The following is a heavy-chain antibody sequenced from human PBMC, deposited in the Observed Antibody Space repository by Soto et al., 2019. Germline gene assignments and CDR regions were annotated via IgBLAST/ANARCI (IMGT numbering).Heavy chain of an antibody. V-gene: IGHV3-11*01. J-gene: IGHJ4*02. D-gene: IGHD5-18*01. CDR1: GFTFSDYY. CDR3: AREMDTAMVGFDY. CDR2: ISSSGSTI. Sequence: KTGGSLRLSCAASGFTFSDYYMSWIRQAPGKGLEWVSYISSSGSTIYYADSVKGRFTISRDNAKNSLYLQMNSLRAEDTAVYYCAREMDTAMVGFDYWGQGTLVTVSS.